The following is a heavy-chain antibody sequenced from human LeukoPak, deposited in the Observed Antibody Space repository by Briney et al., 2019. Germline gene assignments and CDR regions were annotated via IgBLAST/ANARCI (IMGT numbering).Heavy chain of an antibody. Sequence: GGSLRLSCAASGFTFSSYGMSWVRQAPGKGLEWVSAISGSGGSTYYADSVKGRFTIPRDNSKNTLYLQMNSLRAEDTAVYYCASKGVYSGYDSEGLYYYYYMDVWGKGTTVTISS. J-gene: IGHJ6*03. D-gene: IGHD5-12*01. CDR1: GFTFSSYG. CDR2: ISGSGGST. V-gene: IGHV3-23*01. CDR3: ASKGVYSGYDSEGLYYYYYMDV.